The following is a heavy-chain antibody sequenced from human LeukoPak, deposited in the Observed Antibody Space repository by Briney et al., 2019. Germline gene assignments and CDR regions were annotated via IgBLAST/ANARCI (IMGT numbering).Heavy chain of an antibody. V-gene: IGHV4-34*01. CDR2: ITHGGSN. CDR1: GGSFSGYY. J-gene: IGHJ6*04. CDR3: ARLPQVVPAATPPSDYGMDV. Sequence: AETLSLTCAVYGGSFSGYYWSWIRQPPGKGLEWVGLITHGGSNNYNPSLKSRVTTSVDTSKHQCSLKLSSVTAADTAVYYCARLPQVVPAATPPSDYGMDVWGKGTTVTVSS. D-gene: IGHD2-2*01.